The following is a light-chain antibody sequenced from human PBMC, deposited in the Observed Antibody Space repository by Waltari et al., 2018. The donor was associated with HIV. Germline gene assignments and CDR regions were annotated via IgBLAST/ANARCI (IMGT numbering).Light chain of an antibody. CDR2: GKN. CDR1: SLRSYY. Sequence: SSELTQDPSVSVALGQTVTITCQGDSLRSYYASWYQQKPGRAPLLVISGKNNRPSGITDRFSGSSSGNTASLTITGAQADDEADYYCNSRDSSGYSYVFGTGTKVTIL. V-gene: IGLV3-19*01. CDR3: NSRDSSGYSYV. J-gene: IGLJ1*01.